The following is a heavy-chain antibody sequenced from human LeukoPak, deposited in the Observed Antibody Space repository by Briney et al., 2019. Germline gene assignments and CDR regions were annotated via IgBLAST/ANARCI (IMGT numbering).Heavy chain of an antibody. J-gene: IGHJ4*02. CDR1: GFTFTTYA. D-gene: IGHD1/OR15-1a*01. CDR2: IANDGGST. V-gene: IGHV3-23*01. CDR3: AKSHSVEQRGYFDY. Sequence: PGGSLRLSCAASGFTFTTYAMSWVRQAPGKGLEWVSTIANDGGSTYYADSVKGLFTISRDNSKNTVYLQMNSLRAEDMAVYYCAKSHSVEQRGYFDYWGQGTLVPVSS.